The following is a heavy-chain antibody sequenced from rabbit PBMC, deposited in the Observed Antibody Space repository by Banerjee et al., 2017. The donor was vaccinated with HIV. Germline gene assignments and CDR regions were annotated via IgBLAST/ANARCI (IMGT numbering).Heavy chain of an antibody. Sequence: QHHLVESGGGLVTLGASLRLTCKASGIDFSSTSVSWVRQAPGKGLEWIGYIDPVFRSTYYASWVNGRFTISSHNAQNTLYLQLNSLTAADTATYFCARGDGAYAGYDGLWGPGTLVTVS. CDR3: ARGDGAYAGYDGL. J-gene: IGHJ4*01. V-gene: IGHV1S47*01. D-gene: IGHD7-1*01. CDR1: GIDFSSTS. CDR2: IDPVFRST.